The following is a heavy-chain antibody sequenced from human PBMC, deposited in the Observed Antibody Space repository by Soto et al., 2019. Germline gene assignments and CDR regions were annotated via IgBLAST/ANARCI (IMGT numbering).Heavy chain of an antibody. CDR1: GYTFTSYG. CDR2: ISAYNGNT. D-gene: IGHD6-13*01. J-gene: IGHJ6*02. CDR3: ERGVGSSWGKRLYSYGSDV. Sequence: QVQLVQSGAEVKKPGASVKVSCKASGYTFTSYGISWVRKDPGQGLEWMGWISAYNGNTNYAQKLQGRVTMTTDTSTSTADMELRSLRSDDTAVYYCERGVGSSWGKRLYSYGSDVWGQGTTVTVSS. V-gene: IGHV1-18*04.